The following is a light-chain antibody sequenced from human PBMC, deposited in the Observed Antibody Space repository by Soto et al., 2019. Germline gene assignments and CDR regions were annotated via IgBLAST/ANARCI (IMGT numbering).Light chain of an antibody. J-gene: IGKJ2*01. Sequence: EIVLTQSPGTLSLSPGERATLSCRASQSVSSSYLAWYQQKPGQAPRLLIYGASSRATGIPDRFSGSGSGTDFTLTISRPEPEDFAVYYCQQYGSSPYTFGQGT. CDR2: GAS. V-gene: IGKV3-20*01. CDR1: QSVSSSY. CDR3: QQYGSSPYT.